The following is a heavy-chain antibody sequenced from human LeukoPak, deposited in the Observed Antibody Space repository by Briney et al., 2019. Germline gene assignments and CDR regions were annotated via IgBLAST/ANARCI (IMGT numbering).Heavy chain of an antibody. D-gene: IGHD2-2*01. V-gene: IGHV3-30*18. CDR2: ISYDGNDK. J-gene: IGHJ4*02. CDR1: GFTFSTYG. Sequence: GGSLGLSCAASGFTFSTYGMHWVRQAPGKGLEWVAIISYDGNDKDYADSVRGRFTIPRDNSKNTLYLQMNSLRGEDTAVYYCAKSTAPAGYYLDYWGQGILVTVSS. CDR3: AKSTAPAGYYLDY.